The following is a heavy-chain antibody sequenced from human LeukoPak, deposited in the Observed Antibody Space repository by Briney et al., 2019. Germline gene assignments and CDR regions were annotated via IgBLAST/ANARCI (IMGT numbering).Heavy chain of an antibody. Sequence: GGSLRLSRAASGFTFSSYWMSWVRQAPGKGLEWVANIKQDGSEKYYVDSVKGRFTISRDNAKNSLYLQMNSLRAEDTAVYYCARDARTYYYDSSGYWYYFDYWGQGTLVTVSS. J-gene: IGHJ4*02. CDR1: GFTFSSYW. V-gene: IGHV3-7*01. CDR2: IKQDGSEK. D-gene: IGHD3-22*01. CDR3: ARDARTYYYDSSGYWYYFDY.